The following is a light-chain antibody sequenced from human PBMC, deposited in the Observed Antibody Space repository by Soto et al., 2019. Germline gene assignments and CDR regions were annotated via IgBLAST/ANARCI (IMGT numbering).Light chain of an antibody. V-gene: IGLV1-40*01. CDR1: SSNIGAGFD. J-gene: IGLJ3*02. CDR2: GNN. CDR3: QSYDNRLSGSWV. Sequence: QSVLTQPPSVSGAPGQSITISRTGSSSNIGAGFDVHWYQQLPGTAPKLLIFGNNNRPSGIPDRFSGSKSGTSASLAITGLQAEDEADYYCQSYDNRLSGSWVFDGETK.